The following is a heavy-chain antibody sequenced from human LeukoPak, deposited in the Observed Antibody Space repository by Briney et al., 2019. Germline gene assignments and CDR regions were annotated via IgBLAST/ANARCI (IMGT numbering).Heavy chain of an antibody. CDR2: ISSSGSTI. V-gene: IGHV3-48*03. CDR1: GFTFSSYA. J-gene: IGHJ6*02. Sequence: LAGGSLRLSCAASGFTFSSYAMSWVRQAPGKGLEWVSYISSSGSTIYYADSVKGRFTISRDNAKNSLYLQMNSLRAEDTAVYYCARDCSSTSCLKHYYYYYGMDVWGQGTTVTVSS. CDR3: ARDCSSTSCLKHYYYYYGMDV. D-gene: IGHD2-2*01.